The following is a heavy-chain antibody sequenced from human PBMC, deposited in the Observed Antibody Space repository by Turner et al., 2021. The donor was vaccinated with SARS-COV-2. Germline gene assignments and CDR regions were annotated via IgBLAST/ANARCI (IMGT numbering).Heavy chain of an antibody. CDR3: ARGSPQGWYVPVFDY. D-gene: IGHD6-19*01. Sequence: QLQLQESGPGLMKPSETLSLTCTVSGGSISSSSYYWGWIRQPPGKGLEWIGSIYYSGSTYSNPSLESRVTISVDTSKNQFSLKLSSVTAADTAVFYCARGSPQGWYVPVFDYWGQGTLVTVSS. J-gene: IGHJ4*02. V-gene: IGHV4-39*01. CDR1: GGSISSSSYY. CDR2: IYYSGST.